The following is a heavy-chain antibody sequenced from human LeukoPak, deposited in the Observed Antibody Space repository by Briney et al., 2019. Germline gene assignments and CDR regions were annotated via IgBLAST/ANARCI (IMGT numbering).Heavy chain of an antibody. D-gene: IGHD6-13*01. Sequence: SETLSLTCAVSGYSLSSGCYWGWIRQPPGKGLEWIGSIYHSGSTYYNPSLKSRVTISVDTSKNQFSLKLSSVTAADTAVYYCARDSSSFPFDPWGQGTLVTVSS. CDR1: GYSLSSGCY. CDR3: ARDSSSFPFDP. CDR2: IYHSGST. V-gene: IGHV4-38-2*02. J-gene: IGHJ5*02.